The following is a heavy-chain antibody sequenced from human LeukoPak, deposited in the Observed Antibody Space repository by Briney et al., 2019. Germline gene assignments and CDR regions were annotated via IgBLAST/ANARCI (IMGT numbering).Heavy chain of an antibody. CDR1: GYTFTSYD. J-gene: IGHJ4*02. CDR2: MNPNSGNT. V-gene: IGHV1-8*01. D-gene: IGHD1-26*01. Sequence: ASVKVSCKASGYTFTSYDINWVRQATGQGLEWMGWMNPNSGNTGYAQKFQGRVTMTRNTSISTAYMELSSLRSDDTAVYYCARDSGSWRSGSYGLLDYWGQGTLVTVSS. CDR3: ARDSGSWRSGSYGLLDY.